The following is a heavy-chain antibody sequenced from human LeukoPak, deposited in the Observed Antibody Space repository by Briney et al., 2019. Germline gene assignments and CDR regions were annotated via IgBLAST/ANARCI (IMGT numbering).Heavy chain of an antibody. CDR3: AREYSAFDY. CDR1: GDSISSGYSY. CDR2: IYSSGNT. V-gene: IGHV4-30-4*01. Sequence: SQTLSLTCTVSGDSISSGYSYWSWIRQPPGKGLEWIGYIYSSGNTYYNPSLKSLITMSVDTSKNQFSLELTSVTAADTAVYYCAREYSAFDYWGQGILVIVSS. D-gene: IGHD5-12*01. J-gene: IGHJ4*02.